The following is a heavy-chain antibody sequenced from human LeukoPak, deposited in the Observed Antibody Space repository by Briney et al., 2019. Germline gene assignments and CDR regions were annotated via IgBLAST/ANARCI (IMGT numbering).Heavy chain of an antibody. D-gene: IGHD3-10*01. Sequence: GSLRLSCAASGFTFSEYSMNWVRQAPGKGLEWLSCISSTSSTIYYTDSVKGRFTSSRDNAKNSLYLQMNSLRAEDTAVYYCARYGSGTYYRYWGQGTLVTVSS. J-gene: IGHJ4*02. CDR2: ISSTSSTI. CDR3: ARYGSGTYYRY. V-gene: IGHV3-48*04. CDR1: GFTFSEYS.